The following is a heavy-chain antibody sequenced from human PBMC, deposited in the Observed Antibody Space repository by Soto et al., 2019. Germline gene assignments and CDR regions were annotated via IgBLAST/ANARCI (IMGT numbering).Heavy chain of an antibody. D-gene: IGHD2-15*01. J-gene: IGHJ4*02. CDR2: ISGSDGKT. Sequence: EVQLLESGGGLVRPGGSLRLSCTASGFSFSSYALSWVRQAPGKGLEWVSTISGSDGKTYYADSVKGRFSISRDTSKTTLYLEMTSLGVEDTAVYYCARWRFLDYWGQGTRVTVS. CDR1: GFSFSSYA. V-gene: IGHV3-23*01. CDR3: ARWRFLDY.